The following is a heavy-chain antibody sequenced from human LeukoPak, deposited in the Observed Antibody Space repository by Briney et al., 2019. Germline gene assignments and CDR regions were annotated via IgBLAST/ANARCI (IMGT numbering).Heavy chain of an antibody. Sequence: GGSLRLSCAASEVTVTDNYMSWVRQAPGKGLQWVSVIYPGGNLYYADSVKGRFIISRDNSKYTLSLQMNSLTADDTAVYYCVRGPRYYDDSGFHYGVFDIWGQGTLVTVSS. J-gene: IGHJ3*02. D-gene: IGHD3-16*01. CDR2: IYPGGNL. CDR1: EVTVTDNY. CDR3: VRGPRYYDDSGFHYGVFDI. V-gene: IGHV3-53*01.